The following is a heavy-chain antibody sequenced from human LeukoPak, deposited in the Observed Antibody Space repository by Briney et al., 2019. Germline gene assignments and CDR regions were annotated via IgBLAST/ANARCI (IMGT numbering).Heavy chain of an antibody. Sequence: SETLSLTCAVSGGSIAIRNYYWAWIRQSPGRGLEWLGSVYSSGSVYYNPSLKSRVTILVDTSKNQFSLKLSSVTAADTAVYYCARPSFSSSWYYFDYWGQGTLVTVSS. CDR3: ARPSFSSSWYYFDY. J-gene: IGHJ4*02. V-gene: IGHV4-39*07. D-gene: IGHD6-13*01. CDR1: GGSIAIRNYY. CDR2: VYSSGSV.